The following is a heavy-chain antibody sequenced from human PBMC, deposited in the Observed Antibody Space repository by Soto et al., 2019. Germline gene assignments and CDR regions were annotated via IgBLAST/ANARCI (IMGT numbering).Heavy chain of an antibody. CDR3: ARIGWGGDS. J-gene: IGHJ4*02. CDR1: GGSVRTGSYH. V-gene: IGHV4-61*01. D-gene: IGHD7-27*01. CDR2: IPNNGSP. Sequence: TLSLTCSFSGGSVRTGSYHWSWIRQPPGKGLEWIGFIPNNGSPDYNPSLKSRVVVSIDRSKNQFSLKVNSVTAADTAVYFCARIGWGGDSWGQGTLVTVSS.